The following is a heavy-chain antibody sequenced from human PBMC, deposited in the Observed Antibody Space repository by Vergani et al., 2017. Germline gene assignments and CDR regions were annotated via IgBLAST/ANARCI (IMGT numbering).Heavy chain of an antibody. D-gene: IGHD5-12*01. CDR2: IYYSGST. CDR1: GGSISSYY. Sequence: QVQLQESGPGLVKPSETLSLTCTVSGGSISSYYWSWVGQPPGKGLGWIGYIYYSGSTNYNPTLKSRVTISVDTSKNQFSLQLSCVTAADTAVYYCARTSGYDSPFFDYWGQGTLVTVSS. CDR3: ARTSGYDSPFFDY. V-gene: IGHV4-59*01. J-gene: IGHJ4*02.